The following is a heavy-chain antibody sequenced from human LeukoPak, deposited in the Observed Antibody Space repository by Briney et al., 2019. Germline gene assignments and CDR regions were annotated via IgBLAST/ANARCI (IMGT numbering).Heavy chain of an antibody. V-gene: IGHV3-30*03. CDR2: ISYYGRSK. J-gene: IGHJ6*02. Sequence: GGALRLSCAASGCTFSNYGMHWVRQAPGKGLEGVAFISYYGRSKLYADSVRGRFTISRDNSKNTLDLQMTSLRAEDTAVFYCARDSYGMDVWGQGTTVTVSS. CDR3: ARDSYGMDV. CDR1: GCTFSNYG.